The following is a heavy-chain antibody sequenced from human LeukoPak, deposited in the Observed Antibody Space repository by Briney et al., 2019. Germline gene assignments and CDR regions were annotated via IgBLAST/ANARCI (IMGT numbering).Heavy chain of an antibody. Sequence: GGSLRLSCAASGFTFSSYWMSWVRQAPGKGLEWVANIKQDGSEKYYVDSVKGRFTISRDNAKNSLYLQMNSLKAEDTAVYYCARGVRFLRYFDWFIPDYYFDYWGQGTLVTVSS. CDR2: IKQDGSEK. CDR1: GFTFSSYW. D-gene: IGHD3-9*01. J-gene: IGHJ4*02. CDR3: ARGVRFLRYFDWFIPDYYFDY. V-gene: IGHV3-7*01.